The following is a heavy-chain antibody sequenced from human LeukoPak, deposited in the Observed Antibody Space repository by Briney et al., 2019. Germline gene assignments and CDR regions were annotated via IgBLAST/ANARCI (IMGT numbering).Heavy chain of an antibody. CDR2: ISGSGGST. V-gene: IGHV3-23*01. Sequence: GGSLRLSCAASGFTFSSYAMSWVRQAPGKGLEWVSAISGSGGSTYYADSVKGRFTISRDNSKNTLYLQMNSLRAEDTAVYYCAKEKYGTDVGGDAFDIWGQGTMVTVSS. CDR1: GFTFSSYA. D-gene: IGHD4-23*01. CDR3: AKEKYGTDVGGDAFDI. J-gene: IGHJ3*02.